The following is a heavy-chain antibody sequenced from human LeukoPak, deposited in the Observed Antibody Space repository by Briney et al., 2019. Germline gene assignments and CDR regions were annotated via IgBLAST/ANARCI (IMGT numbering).Heavy chain of an antibody. CDR1: GGSLSTHH. J-gene: IGHJ4*02. CDR2: ISDSGST. CDR3: ARGYDSSAYYPFNY. V-gene: IGHV4-59*11. Sequence: SETLSLTCVVSGGSLSTHHWSWIRQSPGRGLEWIGYISDSGSTNYNPSLKSRVTISVDTSKNQFSLMLSSVTAADTAVYYCARGYDSSAYYPFNYWGRGTLVTVSS. D-gene: IGHD3-22*01.